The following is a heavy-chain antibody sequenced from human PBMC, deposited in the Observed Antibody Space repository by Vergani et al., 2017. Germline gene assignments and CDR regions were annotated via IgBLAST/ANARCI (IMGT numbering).Heavy chain of an antibody. CDR2: IHNRGKT. D-gene: IGHD2-21*01. V-gene: IGHV4-38-2*01. J-gene: IGHJ2*01. Sequence: QLQESGPGLVKPSETLSLTCSVSGYSIGSGFYWAWIRQSPGEGLQWLTSIHNRGKTYHNPSLKSRISVSLDTSKNRYSLNLTSVTATDTAVYYCARSQGDYWYFDLWGPGSLVTVSS. CDR3: ARSQGDYWYFDL. CDR1: GYSIGSGFY.